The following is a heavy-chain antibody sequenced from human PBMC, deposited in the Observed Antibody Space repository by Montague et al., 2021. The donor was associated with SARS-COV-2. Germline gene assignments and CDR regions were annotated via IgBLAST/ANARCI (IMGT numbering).Heavy chain of an antibody. J-gene: IGHJ4*02. D-gene: IGHD6-19*01. CDR3: ARTGYSSGWHSFDY. CDR1: AGSISTNSYY. V-gene: IGHV4-39*07. CDR2: ISYSGST. Sequence: SETLSLTCTVSAGSISTNSYYWAWIRQPPGKGLEWIGSISYSGSTYFNPSLESRLTMSVDTSKNQFSLKLSSVTAADMAVYYCARTGYSSGWHSFDYWGQGTLVTVSS.